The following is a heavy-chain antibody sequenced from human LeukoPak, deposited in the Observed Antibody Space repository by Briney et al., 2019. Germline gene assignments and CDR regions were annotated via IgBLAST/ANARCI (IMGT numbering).Heavy chain of an antibody. J-gene: IGHJ4*02. Sequence: PSETLSLTCTVSGGSISSSSYYWGWIRQPPGKGLEWIGSIYYSGSTYYNPSPKSRVTISVDTSKNQFSLKLSSVTAADTAVYYCARDSGYYYLFDYWGQGTLVTVSS. CDR3: ARDSGYYYLFDY. CDR2: IYYSGST. V-gene: IGHV4-39*02. CDR1: GGSISSSSYY. D-gene: IGHD3-22*01.